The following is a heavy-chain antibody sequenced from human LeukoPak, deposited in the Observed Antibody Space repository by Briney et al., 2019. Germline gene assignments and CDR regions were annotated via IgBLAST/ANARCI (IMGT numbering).Heavy chain of an antibody. J-gene: IGHJ4*02. CDR2: INPNSGGT. D-gene: IGHD3-10*01. CDR1: GYTFTGYY. Sequence: EASVKVSCKASGYTFTGYYMHWVRQAPGQGLEWMGWINPNSGGTNYAQKFQGRVTMTRDTSISTAYMELSRLRSDDTAVYYCARNRGVRGVIIIYWGQGTLVTVSS. V-gene: IGHV1-2*02. CDR3: ARNRGVRGVIIIY.